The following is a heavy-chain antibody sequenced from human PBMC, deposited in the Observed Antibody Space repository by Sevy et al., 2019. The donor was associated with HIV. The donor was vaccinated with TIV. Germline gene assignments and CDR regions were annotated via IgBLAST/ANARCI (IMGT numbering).Heavy chain of an antibody. J-gene: IGHJ3*02. CDR2: IGGSGGST. D-gene: IGHD2-15*01. CDR3: AKDQSFLLGYCSGGSCSQFLNAFDI. V-gene: IGHV3-23*01. Sequence: GGSLRLSCAASGFTFSSYAMSWVRQAPGKGLEWVSAIGGSGGSTYYADSVKGRFTISRDNSKNTLYLQMNSLRAEDTAVYYCAKDQSFLLGYCSGGSCSQFLNAFDIWGQGTMVTVSS. CDR1: GFTFSSYA.